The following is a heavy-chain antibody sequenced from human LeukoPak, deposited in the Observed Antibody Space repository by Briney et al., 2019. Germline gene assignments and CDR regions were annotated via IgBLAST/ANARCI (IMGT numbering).Heavy chain of an antibody. J-gene: IGHJ4*02. CDR1: GFTVSSNY. CDR2: IYSGGST. V-gene: IGHV3-66*02. CDR3: AREKTGAGLDY. Sequence: GGSLRLSCAASGFTVSSNYMSWVRQAPGKGLEWVSVIYSGGSTYYADSVKGRFTISRDNSKNTLYLQMDSLRAEDTAVYYCAREKTGAGLDYWGQGTLVTVSS.